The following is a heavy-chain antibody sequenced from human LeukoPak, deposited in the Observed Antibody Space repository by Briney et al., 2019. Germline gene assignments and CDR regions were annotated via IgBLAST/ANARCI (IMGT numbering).Heavy chain of an antibody. CDR2: ISSSSSTI. J-gene: IGHJ4*02. Sequence: GGSLRLSCAASGFTFSSYSMNWVRQAPGKGLEWVSYISSSSSTIYYADSVKGRFTISRDNAKNSLYLQMNSLRAEDTAVYYCARDRPGAPADYWGQGTLVTVSS. CDR3: ARDRPGAPADY. D-gene: IGHD1-26*01. V-gene: IGHV3-48*01. CDR1: GFTFSSYS.